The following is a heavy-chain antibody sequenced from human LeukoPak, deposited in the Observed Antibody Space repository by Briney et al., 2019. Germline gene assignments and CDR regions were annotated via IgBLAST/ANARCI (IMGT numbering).Heavy chain of an antibody. V-gene: IGHV3-23*01. J-gene: IGHJ3*02. D-gene: IGHD4-17*01. Sequence: GGSLRLSCAASGFTFSSYAMSWVRQAPWKGLEWVSTIGGSGGNTYYADSVKGRFTISRDNSKNTVYMQMNSLRDEDTAVYYCTRNPGGDYGDYTDIWGQGTMVTVSS. CDR2: IGGSGGNT. CDR3: TRNPGGDYGDYTDI. CDR1: GFTFSSYA.